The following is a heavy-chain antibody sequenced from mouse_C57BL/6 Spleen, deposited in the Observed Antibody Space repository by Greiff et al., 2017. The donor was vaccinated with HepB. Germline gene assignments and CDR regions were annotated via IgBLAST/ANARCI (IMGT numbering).Heavy chain of an antibody. CDR3: ARDAPYSRYWYFDV. J-gene: IGHJ1*03. Sequence: EVMLVDSGGGLVQSGRSLRLSCATSGFTFSDFYMEWVRQAPGKGLEWIAASRNKANDYTTEYSASVKGRFIVSRDTSQSILYLQMNALRAEDTAIYYCARDAPYSRYWYFDVWGTGTTVTVSS. D-gene: IGHD2-12*01. V-gene: IGHV7-1*01. CDR2: SRNKANDYTT. CDR1: GFTFSDFY.